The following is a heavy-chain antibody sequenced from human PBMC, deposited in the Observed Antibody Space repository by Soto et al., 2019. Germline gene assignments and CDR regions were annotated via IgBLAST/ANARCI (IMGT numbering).Heavy chain of an antibody. CDR3: AHTNYDILTGYYPRIYFHH. Sequence: QITLKESGPTLVKPTQTLTLTCTFSGFSLSTSGVGVGWIRQPPEKALEWLALIYWDDNKRYSPSLKSRLTITKDTSNRPVVLTMTNMDPVDTGTYYCAHTNYDILTGYYPRIYFHHWGQGTLVTVSS. CDR2: IYWDDNK. CDR1: GFSLSTSGVG. J-gene: IGHJ1*01. D-gene: IGHD3-9*01. V-gene: IGHV2-5*02.